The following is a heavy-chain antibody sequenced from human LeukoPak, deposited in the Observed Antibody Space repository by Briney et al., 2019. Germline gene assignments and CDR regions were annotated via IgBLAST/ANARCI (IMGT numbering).Heavy chain of an antibody. CDR3: ARSWKLLQNFDS. D-gene: IGHD1-26*01. CDR1: GFTFSSYW. Sequence: GGSLRLSCAASGFTFSSYWMSWVRQAPGKGLEWVAVISYDGGDKFYADSVKGRFTISRDNSKNTLYLQMNNLRTEDTAVYFCARSWKLLQNFDSWGQGTLVTVSS. J-gene: IGHJ4*02. V-gene: IGHV3-30*03. CDR2: ISYDGGDK.